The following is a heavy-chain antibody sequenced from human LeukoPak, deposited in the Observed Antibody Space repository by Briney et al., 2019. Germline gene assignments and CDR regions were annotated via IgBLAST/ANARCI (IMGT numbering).Heavy chain of an antibody. J-gene: IGHJ6*03. V-gene: IGHV3-23*01. CDR3: AKDPMVRGVIITSYMDV. CDR2: ISGSGGST. Sequence: GGSLRLSCAASGFTFSSYGMSWVRQAPGKGLEWVSAISGSGGSTYYADSVKGRFTISRDNSKNTLYLQMNSLRAEDTAVYYCAKDPMVRGVIITSYMDVWGKGTTVTVSS. D-gene: IGHD3-10*01. CDR1: GFTFSSYG.